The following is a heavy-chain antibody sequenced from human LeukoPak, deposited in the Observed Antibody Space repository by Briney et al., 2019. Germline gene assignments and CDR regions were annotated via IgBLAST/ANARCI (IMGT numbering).Heavy chain of an antibody. CDR1: GGSISSYY. Sequence: PSETLSLTRTVSGGSISSYYWSWIRQPAGKGLEWIGRIYTSGSTNYNPSLKSRVTMSVDTSKNQFSLKLSSVTAADTAVYYCARDWGYCSSTSCYGNWFDPWGQGTLVTVSS. D-gene: IGHD2-2*01. V-gene: IGHV4-4*07. CDR3: ARDWGYCSSTSCYGNWFDP. J-gene: IGHJ5*02. CDR2: IYTSGST.